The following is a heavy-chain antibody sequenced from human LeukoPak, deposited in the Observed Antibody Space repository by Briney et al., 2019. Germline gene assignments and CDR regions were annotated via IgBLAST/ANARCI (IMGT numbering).Heavy chain of an antibody. V-gene: IGHV3-30*07. CDR3: VRGWPGIDP. Sequence: GGSLRLSCAASGFTFSTYAMHWVRQAPGKGLEWVAVISYDGSNKYYADSVKGRFTISRDNAKNSLYLQMNSLRAEDTAVYYCVRGWPGIDPWGQGTLVTVPS. J-gene: IGHJ5*02. D-gene: IGHD6-19*01. CDR1: GFTFSTYA. CDR2: ISYDGSNK.